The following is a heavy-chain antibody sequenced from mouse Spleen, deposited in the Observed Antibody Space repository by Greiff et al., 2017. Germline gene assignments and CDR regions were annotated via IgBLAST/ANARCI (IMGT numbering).Heavy chain of an antibody. J-gene: IGHJ4*01. CDR1: GYSITSGYY. CDR2: ISYDGSN. Sequence: VQLQQSGPGLVKPSQSLSLTCSVTGYSITSGYYWNWIRQFPGNKLEWMGYISYDGSNNYNPSLKNRISITRDTSKNQFFLKLNSVTTEDTATYYCARGIGYYDYWGQGTSVTVSS. V-gene: IGHV3-6*01. D-gene: IGHD2-3*01. CDR3: ARGIGYYDY.